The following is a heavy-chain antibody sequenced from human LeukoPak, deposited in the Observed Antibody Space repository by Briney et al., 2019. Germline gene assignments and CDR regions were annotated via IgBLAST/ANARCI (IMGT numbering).Heavy chain of an antibody. CDR3: ATPPPYYYDSSGYYAY. Sequence: PGGSLRLSCAASGFTFSSYGMHWVRQAPGKGLEWVAVISYDGSNKYYADSVKGRFTISRDNSKNTLYLQMNSLRAEDTAVYYCATPPPYYYDSSGYYAYWGQGTLVTVSS. V-gene: IGHV3-30*03. CDR1: GFTFSSYG. D-gene: IGHD3-22*01. CDR2: ISYDGSNK. J-gene: IGHJ4*02.